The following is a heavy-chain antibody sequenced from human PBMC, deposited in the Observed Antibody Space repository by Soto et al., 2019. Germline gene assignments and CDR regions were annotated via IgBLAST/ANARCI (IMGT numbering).Heavy chain of an antibody. CDR2: IYYSGST. Sequence: SETLSLTCTVSGGSISSGGYYWSWIRQHPGKGLEWIGYIYYSGSTYYNPSLKSRVTISVDTSKNQFSLKLSSVTAADTAVYYCARDLRFGDHTLGWDYWGQGTLVTVSS. CDR3: ARDLRFGDHTLGWDY. D-gene: IGHD3-10*01. J-gene: IGHJ4*02. V-gene: IGHV4-31*03. CDR1: GGSISSGGYY.